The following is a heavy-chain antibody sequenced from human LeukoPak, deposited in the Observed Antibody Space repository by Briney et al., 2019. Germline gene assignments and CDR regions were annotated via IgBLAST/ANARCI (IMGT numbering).Heavy chain of an antibody. CDR2: IYYSGST. CDR3: ARGGPTVTSYSSWDS. D-gene: IGHD4-11*01. CDR1: GGSISSYH. Sequence: SETLSLTCTVSGGSISSYHWTWIRQPPGKGLEWIGHIYYSGSTNYNPSLQSRITMSVDTSKNQFSLKLDSVTTADTAVYYCARGGPTVTSYSSWDSWGQGTLVTVSS. V-gene: IGHV4-59*01. J-gene: IGHJ4*02.